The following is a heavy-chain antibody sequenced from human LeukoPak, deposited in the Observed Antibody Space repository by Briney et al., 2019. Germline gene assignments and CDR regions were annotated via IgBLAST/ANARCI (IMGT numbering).Heavy chain of an antibody. CDR3: ARASNEYGYYFYYMDV. V-gene: IGHV4-59*01. D-gene: IGHD4-17*01. J-gene: IGHJ6*03. Sequence: PSETLSLTCTVSGGSISSYYWSWIRQPPGKGLEWIGYIYYSGSTNYNPPLKSRVTISVDTSKNQFSLTLSSVTAADTAVYYCARASNEYGYYFYYMDVWGKGTTVTVSS. CDR1: GGSISSYY. CDR2: IYYSGST.